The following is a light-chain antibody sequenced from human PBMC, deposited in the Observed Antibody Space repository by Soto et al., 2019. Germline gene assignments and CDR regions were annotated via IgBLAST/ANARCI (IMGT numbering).Light chain of an antibody. CDR3: QKYNSAPLT. Sequence: EIVLTQSPVTLSLSPGEGATLSCKASQSISIDLAWYQQKPGQVPRLLIYDASSRATGIPGRFTGSGSGTDFTLTISSLEPEDFAVYYCQKYNSAPLTFGGGTKVEIK. J-gene: IGKJ4*01. CDR1: QSISID. CDR2: DAS. V-gene: IGKV3-11*01.